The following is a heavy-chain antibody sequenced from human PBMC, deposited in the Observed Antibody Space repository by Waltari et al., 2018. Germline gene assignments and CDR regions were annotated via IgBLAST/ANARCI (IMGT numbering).Heavy chain of an antibody. CDR2: IYPGDSDT. D-gene: IGHD1-26*01. CDR3: ASPWVGATGSVDAFDI. V-gene: IGHV5-51*01. Sequence: EVQLVQSGAEVKKPGESLKISCKGSGYSFTSYWIGWVRQMPGKGLEWMGIIYPGDSDTRYSPSVQGQVTISADKSISTAYLQWSSLKASDTAMYYCASPWVGATGSVDAFDIWGQGTMVTVSS. J-gene: IGHJ3*02. CDR1: GYSFTSYW.